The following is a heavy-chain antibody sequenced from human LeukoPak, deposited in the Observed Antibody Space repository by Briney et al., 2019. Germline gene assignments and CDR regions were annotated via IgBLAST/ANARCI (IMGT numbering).Heavy chain of an antibody. V-gene: IGHV1-69*05. CDR1: GGTFSSYA. CDR3: ARDDPSFTGTVFHYFDY. D-gene: IGHD1-7*01. CDR2: IIPIFGTA. Sequence: GSSVKVSCKASGGTFSSYAISWVRQAPGQGLEWMGRIIPIFGTANYAQKLQGRVTMTTDTSTRTAYMELRSLRSDDTAVYYCARDDPSFTGTVFHYFDYWGQGTLVTVSS. J-gene: IGHJ4*02.